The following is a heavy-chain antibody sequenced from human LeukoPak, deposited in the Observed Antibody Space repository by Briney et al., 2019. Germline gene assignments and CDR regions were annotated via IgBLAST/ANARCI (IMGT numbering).Heavy chain of an antibody. V-gene: IGHV3-21*01. CDR2: ISSSSYI. CDR1: GFTFSSYA. Sequence: PGGSLRLSCAASGFTFSSYAMSWVRQAPGKGLEWVSSISSSSYIYYADSVKGRFTISRDNAKNSLYLQMNSLRAEDTAVYYCARDRTGLLYYFDYWGQGTLVTVSS. CDR3: ARDRTGLLYYFDY. D-gene: IGHD1-1*01. J-gene: IGHJ4*02.